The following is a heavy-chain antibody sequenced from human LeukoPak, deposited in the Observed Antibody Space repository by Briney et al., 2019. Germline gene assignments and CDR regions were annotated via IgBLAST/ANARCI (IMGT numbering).Heavy chain of an antibody. CDR3: AKDIALYCGGDCYHDY. V-gene: IGHV3-30*18. CDR1: GFTFSSYG. CDR2: ISYDGSNK. J-gene: IGHJ4*02. D-gene: IGHD2-21*02. Sequence: GGSLRLSCAATGFTFSSYGMHWVRQAPGKGLEWVAVISYDGSNKYYADSLKGRFTISRDNSKNTLYLQMNSLRAEDTAVYYCAKDIALYCGGDCYHDYWGQGTLVTVSS.